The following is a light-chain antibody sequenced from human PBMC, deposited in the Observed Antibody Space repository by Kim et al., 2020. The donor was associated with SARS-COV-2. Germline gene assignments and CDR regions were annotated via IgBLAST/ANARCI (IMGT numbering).Light chain of an antibody. V-gene: IGLV1-51*01. CDR3: GTWDSSLSARV. Sequence: GQRVTISCSGNNSNIVNNYVSWYQQLPGTAPKLLIYDNNKRPSGIPDRFSGSKSGTSATLGITGLQTGDEAVYYCGTWDSSLSARVFGGGTQLTVL. CDR1: NSNIVNNY. CDR2: DNN. J-gene: IGLJ3*02.